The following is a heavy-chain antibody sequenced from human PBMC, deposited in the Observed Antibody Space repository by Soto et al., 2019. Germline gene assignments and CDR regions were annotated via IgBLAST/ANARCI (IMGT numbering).Heavy chain of an antibody. V-gene: IGHV4-61*01. J-gene: IGHJ5*02. CDR3: ARGIATGQLDP. D-gene: IGHD2-15*01. CDR2: IYYTGST. Sequence: SETLSLTCTVSGGSVSSESHYWSWIRQTPGKGLEWIGYIYYTGSTNYNPSLKGRVTMSVDTSRDQVSLRLRSVTRADTAVYYCARGIATGQLDPWGQGTLVTVSS. CDR1: GGSVSSESHY.